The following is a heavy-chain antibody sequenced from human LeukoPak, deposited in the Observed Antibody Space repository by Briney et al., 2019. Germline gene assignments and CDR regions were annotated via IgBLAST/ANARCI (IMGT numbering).Heavy chain of an antibody. J-gene: IGHJ5*02. CDR2: IIPIFGTA. V-gene: IGHV1-69*05. Sequence: GASVKVSCKASGGTFSSYAIRWVRQAPGQGLEWMGRIIPIFGTANYAQKFQGRVTITTDESTSTAYMELSSLRSEDTAVYYCARVFREYSYGNAWFDPWGQGTLVTVSS. CDR3: ARVFREYSYGNAWFDP. CDR1: GGTFSSYA. D-gene: IGHD5-18*01.